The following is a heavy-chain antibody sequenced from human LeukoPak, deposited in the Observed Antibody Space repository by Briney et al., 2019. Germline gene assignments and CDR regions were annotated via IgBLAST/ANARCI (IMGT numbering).Heavy chain of an antibody. D-gene: IGHD6-13*01. V-gene: IGHV3-74*01. CDR3: ARTLYSSSWFDP. CDR2: INRDGSST. J-gene: IGHJ5*02. Sequence: PGGSLRLSCAASGFTFSSYWMHWVRQVPGKGLVWVSRINRDGSSTSYADSVKGRFTISRDNAKNTLYLQMNSLRAEDTAVYYCARTLYSSSWFDPWGQGTLVTVSS. CDR1: GFTFSSYW.